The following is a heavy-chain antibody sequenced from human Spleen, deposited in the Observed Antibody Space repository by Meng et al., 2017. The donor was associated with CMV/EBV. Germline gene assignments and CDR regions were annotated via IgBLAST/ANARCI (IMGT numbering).Heavy chain of an antibody. J-gene: IGHJ4*02. CDR2: IYHRGNT. D-gene: IGHD1-14*01. Sequence: GSLRLSCAVSGGSISSNSWWTWVRQPPGKGLEWIGEIYHRGNTNYNPSLESRVTISLDKSKNQFSLELTSVTAADTAIYYCARDPGGEAPLDYWGQGTLVTVSS. CDR1: GGSISSNSW. V-gene: IGHV4-4*02. CDR3: ARDPGGEAPLDY.